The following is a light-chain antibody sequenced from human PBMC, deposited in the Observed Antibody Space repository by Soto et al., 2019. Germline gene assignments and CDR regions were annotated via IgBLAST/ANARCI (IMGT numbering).Light chain of an antibody. CDR2: DVS. Sequence: QSALTQPRSVSGSPGQSVTISCTGTSRDVGAYIYVSWYQQHPGKAPKLLIYDVSERPSGVPARFSGSKSGNTASLTISGLQADDEADYYCCSYAGNNTDVFGPGTKLTVL. CDR3: CSYAGNNTDV. CDR1: SRDVGAYIY. J-gene: IGLJ1*01. V-gene: IGLV2-11*01.